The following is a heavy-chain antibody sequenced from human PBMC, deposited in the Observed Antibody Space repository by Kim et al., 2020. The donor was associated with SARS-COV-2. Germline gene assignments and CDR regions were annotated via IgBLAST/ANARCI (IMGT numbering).Heavy chain of an antibody. V-gene: IGHV5-51*01. CDR2: IYPGDSDT. CDR3: ARHGPPVITMVRGVIYHFDY. CDR1: GYSFTSYW. J-gene: IGHJ4*02. Sequence: GESLKISCKGSGYSFTSYWIGWVRQMPGKGLEWMGIIYPGDSDTRYSPSFQGQVTISADKSISTAYLQWSSLKASDTAMYYCARHGPPVITMVRGVIYHFDYWGQGTLVTVSS. D-gene: IGHD3-10*01.